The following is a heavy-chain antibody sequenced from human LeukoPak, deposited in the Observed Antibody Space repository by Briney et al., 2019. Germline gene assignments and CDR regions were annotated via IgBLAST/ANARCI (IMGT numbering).Heavy chain of an antibody. CDR3: ARGDGEGATIYAFDI. V-gene: IGHV1-8*01. D-gene: IGHD1-26*01. J-gene: IGHJ3*02. CDR1: GYTFTTSD. CDR2: MNPNSGNA. Sequence: ASVKVSCKASGYTFTTSDINWVRQAPGQGLQRMGWMNPNSGNAVYAQKFQGRVTMTRDMSTSTVYMELSSLISEDTAVYYCARGDGEGATIYAFDIWGQGTMVTVSS.